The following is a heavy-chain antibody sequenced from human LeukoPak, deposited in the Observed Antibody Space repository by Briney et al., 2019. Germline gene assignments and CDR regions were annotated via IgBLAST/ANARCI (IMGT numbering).Heavy chain of an antibody. Sequence: SETLSLTCTVSGGSISSGAYWGWVRQPPGKGLEWIATIYRTGSTYYNPSLESRVTISIDTSKNQFSLKLSSVTAADTAVYYCARVASPDIVVVPAAMHLDIWGQGTMVTVSS. J-gene: IGHJ3*02. D-gene: IGHD2-2*01. CDR1: GGSISSGAY. CDR2: IYRTGST. CDR3: ARVASPDIVVVPAAMHLDI. V-gene: IGHV4-38-2*02.